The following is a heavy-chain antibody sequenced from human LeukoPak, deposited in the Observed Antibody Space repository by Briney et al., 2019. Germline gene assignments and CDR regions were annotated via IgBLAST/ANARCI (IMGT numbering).Heavy chain of an antibody. J-gene: IGHJ4*02. CDR2: INPSGGST. CDR3: ARQWIQNYYFDY. CDR1: GYTFTSYY. Sequence: ASVKVSCKASGYTFTSYYMHWVRQAPGQGLEWMGIINPSGGSTSYAQKFQGRVTMTRDTSTSTVYLELSSLRSEDTAVYYCARQWIQNYYFDYWGQGTLVTVSS. D-gene: IGHD5-18*01. V-gene: IGHV1-46*01.